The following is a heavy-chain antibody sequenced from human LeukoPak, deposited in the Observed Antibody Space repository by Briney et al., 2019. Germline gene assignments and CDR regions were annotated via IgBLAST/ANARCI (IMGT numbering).Heavy chain of an antibody. V-gene: IGHV3-23*01. Sequence: PGGSLRLSCAASGFTFSSYAMSWVRQAPGKGLEWVSAISGSGGSTYYADSVKGRFTISRDNSKNTLYLQMNSLRAEDTAVYYCARDLRFGDPKDPFDYWGQGTLVTVSS. J-gene: IGHJ4*02. D-gene: IGHD3-10*01. CDR1: GFTFSSYA. CDR2: ISGSGGST. CDR3: ARDLRFGDPKDPFDY.